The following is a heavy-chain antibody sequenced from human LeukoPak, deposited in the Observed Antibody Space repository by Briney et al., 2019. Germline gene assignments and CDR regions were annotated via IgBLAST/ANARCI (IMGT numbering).Heavy chain of an antibody. CDR1: GYTFTGYY. D-gene: IGHD3-10*01. V-gene: IGHV1-2*04. CDR2: INPNSGGT. Sequence: ASVKVSCKASGYTFTGYYMHWVRQAPGQGLEWMGWINPNSGGTNYAQKFQGWVTMTRDTSISTAYMELSRVRSDDTAVYYCARGYDGWFGELLGPYYFDYWGQGTLVTVSS. J-gene: IGHJ4*02. CDR3: ARGYDGWFGELLGPYYFDY.